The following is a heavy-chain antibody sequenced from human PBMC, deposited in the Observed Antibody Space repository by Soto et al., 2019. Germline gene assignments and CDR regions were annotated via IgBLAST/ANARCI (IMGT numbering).Heavy chain of an antibody. D-gene: IGHD3-22*01. CDR2: INAGNGNT. J-gene: IGHJ4*02. V-gene: IGHV1-3*01. CDR1: GYTFTSYA. CDR3: ARGGAYYDSSGFYHY. Sequence: QVQLVQSGAEVKKPGASVKVSCKASGYTFTSYAMHWVRQAPGQRLEWMGWINAGNGNTKYSQKLQGRVTITRDTSASTAYMELSSLRSEDTAVYYCARGGAYYDSSGFYHYWGQGTLVTVSS.